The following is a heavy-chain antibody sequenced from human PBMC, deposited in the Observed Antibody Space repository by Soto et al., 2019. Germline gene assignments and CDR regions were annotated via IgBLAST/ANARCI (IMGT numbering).Heavy chain of an antibody. V-gene: IGHV1-69*02. CDR1: GGTFSSYT. J-gene: IGHJ6*02. D-gene: IGHD2-2*01. CDR2: IIPILGIA. CDR3: ASDCSSTSCYDNYYYGMDV. Sequence: SVKVSCKASGGTFSSYTISWVRQAPGQGLEWMGRIIPILGIANYAQKFQGRVTITADKSTSTAYMELSSLRSEDTAVYYCASDCSSTSCYDNYYYGMDVWGQGTTVTVSS.